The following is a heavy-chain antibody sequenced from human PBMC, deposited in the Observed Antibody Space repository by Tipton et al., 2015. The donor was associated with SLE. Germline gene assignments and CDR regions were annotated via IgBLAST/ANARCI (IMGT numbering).Heavy chain of an antibody. CDR3: ARGVAFGDRMGDYFDY. Sequence: TLSLTCTVSGGSISSRDYHWGWIRQPPGKGLEWIGEINHSGSTNYNPSLKSRVTISVDTSKNQFSLKLSSVTAADTAVYYCARGVAFGDRMGDYFDYWGQGTLVTVSS. CDR2: INHSGST. J-gene: IGHJ4*02. CDR1: GGSISSRDYH. V-gene: IGHV4-39*07. D-gene: IGHD3-10*01.